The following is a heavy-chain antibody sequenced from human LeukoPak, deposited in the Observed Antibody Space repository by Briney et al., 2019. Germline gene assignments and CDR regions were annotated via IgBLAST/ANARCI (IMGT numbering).Heavy chain of an antibody. CDR3: ARLPYYYDSSGYSYYYYMDL. V-gene: IGHV5-51*01. CDR1: GYSFTSYW. J-gene: IGHJ6*03. CDR2: IYPGDSDT. Sequence: GESLQISCKGSGYSFTSYWIGWVRQMPGKGLEWMGIIYPGDSDTRYSPSFQGQVTISADKSISTAYLQWSSLKASDTAMYYCARLPYYYDSSGYSYYYYMDLWGKGTTVTVSS. D-gene: IGHD3-22*01.